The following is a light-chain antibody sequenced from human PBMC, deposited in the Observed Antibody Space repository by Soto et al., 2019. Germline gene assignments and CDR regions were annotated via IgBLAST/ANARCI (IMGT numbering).Light chain of an antibody. CDR1: SSDVGGYGY. Sequence: QSVLTQPASVSGSPGQSITVSCTGTSSDVGGYGYVSWYQQYPGKAPKLMIYDVSNRPSGVSNRFSGSKSGNTASLTISGLQAEDEADYYCISYTTSSTVVFGGGTKLTVL. CDR3: ISYTTSSTVV. J-gene: IGLJ2*01. CDR2: DVS. V-gene: IGLV2-14*01.